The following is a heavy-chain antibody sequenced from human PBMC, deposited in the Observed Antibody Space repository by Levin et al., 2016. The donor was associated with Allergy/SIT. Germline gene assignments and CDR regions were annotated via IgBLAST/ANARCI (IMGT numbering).Heavy chain of an antibody. D-gene: IGHD5-24*01. CDR2: IYYSGST. Sequence: RQAPGKGLEWIGYIYYSGSTYYNPSLKSRVTISVDTSKNQFSLKLSSVTAADTAVYYCARDPGDGYNYAIFDYWGQGTLVTVSS. V-gene: IGHV4-30-4*01. J-gene: IGHJ4*02. CDR3: ARDPGDGYNYAIFDY.